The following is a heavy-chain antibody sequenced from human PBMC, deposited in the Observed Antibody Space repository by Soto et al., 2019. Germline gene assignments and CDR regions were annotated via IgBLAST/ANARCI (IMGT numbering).Heavy chain of an antibody. Sequence: PVGSLRLSCVGSGFTFGDSYMSWIRQAPGKGLEWLSYISPGSRYPAYADSVKGRFTISRDNAKRSLYLQMMSLTAEDTAIYYCVRGGGGGLFDPWGQGTMVTVSS. CDR3: VRGGGGGLFDP. CDR2: ISPGSRYP. V-gene: IGHV3-11*06. J-gene: IGHJ5*02. CDR1: GFTFGDSY. D-gene: IGHD2-15*01.